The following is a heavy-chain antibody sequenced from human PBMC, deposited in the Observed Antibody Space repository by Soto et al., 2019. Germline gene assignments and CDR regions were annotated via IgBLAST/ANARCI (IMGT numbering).Heavy chain of an antibody. J-gene: IGHJ4*01. CDR2: INHRGST. D-gene: IGHD3-9*01. V-gene: IGHV4-34*01. Sequence: SETLSLTCAVFGGSFSGHYCSWIRQPPGKGLEWIGEINHRGSTDYNPSLKSRVSLSVDTSKNQFSLRLSSVTAADTAVYYCARGGTVTVAAGYYNFDYWGLGTLVTVSS. CDR3: ARGGTVTVAAGYYNFDY. CDR1: GGSFSGHY.